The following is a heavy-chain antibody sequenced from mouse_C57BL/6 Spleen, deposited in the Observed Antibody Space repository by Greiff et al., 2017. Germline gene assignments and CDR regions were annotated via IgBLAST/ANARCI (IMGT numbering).Heavy chain of an antibody. V-gene: IGHV1-7*01. Sequence: VQLQQSGAELAKPGASVKLSCKASGYTFTSYWMHWVTQRPGQGLEWIGYINPSSGYTKYNQKFKDKAPLTADKSSSTAYMQLSSLTYEDSAVYYCARKTTVVATDYWGQGTTLTVSS. CDR1: GYTFTSYW. CDR2: INPSSGYT. J-gene: IGHJ2*01. CDR3: ARKTTVVATDY. D-gene: IGHD1-1*01.